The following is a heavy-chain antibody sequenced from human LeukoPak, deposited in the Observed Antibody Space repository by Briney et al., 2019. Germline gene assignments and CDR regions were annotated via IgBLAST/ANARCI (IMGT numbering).Heavy chain of an antibody. CDR3: AKDHSSGWPYCFPY. Sequence: PGGSLRLSCATSGFIFNNYAMSWVRQAPGKGLEWVSTISGNGRNTYYADSVKGRLTISRDNSKNTLYLQMNSLRAEDTAVYYCAKDHSSGWPYCFPYWGQGTLVTVSS. D-gene: IGHD6-19*01. CDR1: GFIFNNYA. CDR2: ISGNGRNT. J-gene: IGHJ4*02. V-gene: IGHV3-23*01.